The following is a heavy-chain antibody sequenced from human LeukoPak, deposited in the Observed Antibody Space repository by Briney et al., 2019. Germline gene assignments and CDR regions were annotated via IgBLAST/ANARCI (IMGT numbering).Heavy chain of an antibody. Sequence: GGSLRVSCAASGFTFDDYTMHWVRQAPGNGLEWVSLISWDGGSTYYADSVKGRFTISRDNSKNSLYLQMNSLRTEDTALYYCAKDADYYDSSGGGPFDYWGQGTLVTVSS. V-gene: IGHV3-43*01. CDR2: ISWDGGST. CDR1: GFTFDDYT. CDR3: AKDADYYDSSGGGPFDY. J-gene: IGHJ4*02. D-gene: IGHD3-22*01.